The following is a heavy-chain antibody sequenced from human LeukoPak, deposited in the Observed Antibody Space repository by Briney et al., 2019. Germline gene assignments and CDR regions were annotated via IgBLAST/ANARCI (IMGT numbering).Heavy chain of an antibody. CDR3: AREYFPNYYGSGREVDV. V-gene: IGHV4-30-4*01. J-gene: IGHJ6*02. Sequence: PSETLSLTCSVSGGSISSGDYYWSWVRQPPGKGLEWIGYIYYTGSINYNPSLKSRLTISLDTSKNQFSLKLSSVTAADTAVYYCAREYFPNYYGSGREVDVWGQGTTVTVSS. D-gene: IGHD3-10*01. CDR1: GGSISSGDYY. CDR2: IYYTGSI.